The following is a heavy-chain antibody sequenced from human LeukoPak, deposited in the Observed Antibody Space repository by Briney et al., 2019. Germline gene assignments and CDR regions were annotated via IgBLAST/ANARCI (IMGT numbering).Heavy chain of an antibody. CDR3: AKTYGSGSYFAFDY. Sequence: PGGSLRPSCAASGFTFSSYAMNRVRQAPGKGLEWVSTISGRGDYTYYADSVKGRFTISRDNSKNTLYLQMNSLRAEDTAVYYCAKTYGSGSYFAFDYWGQGTLVTVSS. V-gene: IGHV3-23*01. D-gene: IGHD3-10*01. CDR2: ISGRGDYT. CDR1: GFTFSSYA. J-gene: IGHJ4*02.